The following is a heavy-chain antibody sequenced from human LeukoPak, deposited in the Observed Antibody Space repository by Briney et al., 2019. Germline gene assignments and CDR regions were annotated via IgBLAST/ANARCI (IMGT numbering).Heavy chain of an antibody. CDR3: TRENRPFCPFAY. J-gene: IGHJ4*02. D-gene: IGHD2/OR15-2a*01. CDR2: IAHDGTR. CDR1: GGSIDMTNY. V-gene: IGHV4-4*02. Sequence: SETLSLTCGVSGGSIDMTNYWSWVRQAPGKGLEWIGEIAHDGTRNYNASLRSRVAMSLDRANNQFSLSLTSVTAADTAVYSCTRENRPFCPFAYWGQGVLVTVSS.